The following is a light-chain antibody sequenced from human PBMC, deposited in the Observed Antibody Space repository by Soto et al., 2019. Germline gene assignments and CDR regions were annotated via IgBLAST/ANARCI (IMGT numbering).Light chain of an antibody. CDR2: WAS. V-gene: IGKV4-1*01. J-gene: IGKJ2*01. Sequence: DIVMTQSPESLAVSLGERATINCKSSQSVFSSSKKNNYLAWFQQKPGQPPKLLIYWASTRESGVPDRFSGSGSGTEFTLTISSLQAEDVAVYYCQQYYSSPGFNFGQGTNLEIK. CDR1: QSVFSSSKKNNY. CDR3: QQYYSSPGFN.